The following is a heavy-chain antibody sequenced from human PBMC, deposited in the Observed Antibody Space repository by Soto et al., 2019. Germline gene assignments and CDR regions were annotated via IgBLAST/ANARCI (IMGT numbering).Heavy chain of an antibody. CDR3: ARSLLQGDF. Sequence: QVQLVQSGAEVKKPGASVKVSCKASGYIFIHYSIHWVRQAPGQGLEWMAIINTNGGSTNYAQKFQGRVPVTSSTSTSTVSMELNSLGSDDTAVYVCARSLLQGDFWGPGTLVTVSS. CDR2: INTNGGST. CDR1: GYIFIHYS. V-gene: IGHV1-46*01. J-gene: IGHJ4*02. D-gene: IGHD2-21*01.